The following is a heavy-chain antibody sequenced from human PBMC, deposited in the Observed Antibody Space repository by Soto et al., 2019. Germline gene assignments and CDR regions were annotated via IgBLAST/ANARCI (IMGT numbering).Heavy chain of an antibody. J-gene: IGHJ6*02. CDR2: TYYRSKWYN. CDR3: ARHGRGWSPYYYYYGMDV. CDR1: GDSVSSNSAA. V-gene: IGHV6-1*01. Sequence: SQTLPLTCAISGDSVSSNSAAWNWIRQCPSRGLEWLGRTYYRSKWYNDYAVSVKSRITINPDTSKNQFSLQLNSVTPEDTAVYYCARHGRGWSPYYYYYGMDVWGQGTTLPISS. D-gene: IGHD6-19*01.